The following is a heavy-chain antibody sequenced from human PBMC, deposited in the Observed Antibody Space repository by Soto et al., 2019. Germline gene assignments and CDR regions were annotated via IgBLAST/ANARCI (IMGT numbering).Heavy chain of an antibody. V-gene: IGHV3-21*01. CDR3: SRDWDHMDV. Sequence: EVQLVESGGGLVKPGESLRLACAGSGFSFRSYSFNWVQQAPGKGLEWVSSVSNGGSYTYYADSVKGRFTISRDNAENSAFLQMNSLRAEDTAVYYCSRDWDHMDVWGKGTTVTVS. J-gene: IGHJ6*03. CDR2: VSNGGSYT. CDR1: GFSFRSYS. D-gene: IGHD1-26*01.